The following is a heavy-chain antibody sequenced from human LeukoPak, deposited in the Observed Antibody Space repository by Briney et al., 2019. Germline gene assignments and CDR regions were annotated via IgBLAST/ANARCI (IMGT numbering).Heavy chain of an antibody. CDR2: LSGSGGVT. J-gene: IGHJ4*02. CDR1: GFTFSNYA. CDR3: ANNWNMDC. Sequence: GGSLRLSCAASGFTFSNYAMSWVRQVPGKGLDWVSALSGSGGVTYYADSVKGRFTISRDNSENTVYLQMNSLRADDTAVYYCANNWNMDCWGQGTLVTVSS. V-gene: IGHV3-23*01. D-gene: IGHD1-1*01.